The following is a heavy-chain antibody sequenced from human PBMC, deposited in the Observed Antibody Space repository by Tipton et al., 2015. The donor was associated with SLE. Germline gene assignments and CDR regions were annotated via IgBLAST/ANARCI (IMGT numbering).Heavy chain of an antibody. J-gene: IGHJ4*02. D-gene: IGHD1-26*01. CDR2: INSRNSYI. Sequence: SLRLSCAASGFTFSTYTMNWVRQSPGRGLEWVSSINSRNSYIYYSNSVRGRFTISRDNARGSLYLQMNSLRAEDTGMYYCARETLGASMGHDYWGQGTLVTVSS. CDR1: GFTFSTYT. V-gene: IGHV3-21*03. CDR3: ARETLGASMGHDY.